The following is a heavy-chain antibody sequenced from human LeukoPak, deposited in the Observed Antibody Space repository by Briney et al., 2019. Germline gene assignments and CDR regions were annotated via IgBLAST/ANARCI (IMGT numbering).Heavy chain of an antibody. CDR1: GFTFSSYG. J-gene: IGHJ4*02. V-gene: IGHV3-30*02. CDR3: AKGYAHYFDY. Sequence: GGSLRLSCAASGFTFSSYGMHWVRQAPGKGLEWVAFIHFDGSTKYYADSVKGRFTISRDNSKNTLYLQMNSLRAEDMAVYYCAKGYAHYFDYWGQGTPVTVSS. CDR2: IHFDGSTK. D-gene: IGHD2-8*01.